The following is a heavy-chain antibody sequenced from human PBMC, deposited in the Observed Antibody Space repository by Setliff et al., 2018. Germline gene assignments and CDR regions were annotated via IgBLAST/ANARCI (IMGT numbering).Heavy chain of an antibody. CDR2: IYTSGST. V-gene: IGHV4-61*02. J-gene: IGHJ3*02. Sequence: SETLSLTCTVSGASLRRGSNYWGWFRQPAGKGLEWIGRIYTSGSTDYNPSLKSRVTISVDTSKNQFSLKLNSVTAADTAVYYCARVGGIVIAAFDIWGQGTPVTVSS. CDR3: ARVGGIVIAAFDI. CDR1: GASLRRGSNY. D-gene: IGHD3-10*01.